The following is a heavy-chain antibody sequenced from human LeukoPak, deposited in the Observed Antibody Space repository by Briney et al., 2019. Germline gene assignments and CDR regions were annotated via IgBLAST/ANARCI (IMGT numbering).Heavy chain of an antibody. D-gene: IGHD4-17*01. CDR3: ARTYGDYVYILGY. V-gene: IGHV3-23*01. Sequence: PGGSLRLSCAASGFTFDDYAMSWVRQAPGKGLEWVSAISGSGGSTYYADSVKGRFTISRDISKNTVYLQMNSLRAEDTAVYYCARTYGDYVYILGYWGQGTLVTVSS. CDR1: GFTFDDYA. J-gene: IGHJ4*02. CDR2: ISGSGGST.